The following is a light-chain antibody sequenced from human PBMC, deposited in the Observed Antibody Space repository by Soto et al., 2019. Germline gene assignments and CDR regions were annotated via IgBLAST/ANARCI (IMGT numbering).Light chain of an antibody. Sequence: VSSSGSDTVTITWRASQGIRGWRAWYQQKPGTAPKILIYGTSTLRSGVPSRFSGSGSGTHFTLTICDLQPEDCTPYCCLQPTALPCSFAQGSKV. CDR2: GTS. CDR3: LQPTALPCS. V-gene: IGKV1-12*01. J-gene: IGKJ1*01. CDR1: QGIRGW.